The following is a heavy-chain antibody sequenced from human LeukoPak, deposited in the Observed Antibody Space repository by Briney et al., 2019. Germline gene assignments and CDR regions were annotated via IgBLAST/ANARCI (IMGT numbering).Heavy chain of an antibody. D-gene: IGHD4-17*01. CDR1: GFTFSSYG. CDR3: AKPRSTYYGDYRIPFDY. Sequence: PGGSLRLSCAASGFTFSSYGMSWVRQAPGKGLEWVSAISGSGGSTYYADSVKGRFTISRDNSKNTLYLQMNSLRAEDTAVYYCAKPRSTYYGDYRIPFDYWGQGTLVTVSS. CDR2: ISGSGGST. V-gene: IGHV3-23*01. J-gene: IGHJ4*02.